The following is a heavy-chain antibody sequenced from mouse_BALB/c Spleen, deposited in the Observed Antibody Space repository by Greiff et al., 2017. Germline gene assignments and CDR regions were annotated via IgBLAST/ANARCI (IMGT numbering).Heavy chain of an antibody. J-gene: IGHJ3*01. CDR1: GFSLTSYG. CDR3: ARDEGSSGPFAY. V-gene: IGHV2-6-7*01. CDR2: IWGDGST. D-gene: IGHD3-1*01. Sequence: VQLQQSGPGLVQPSQSLSITCTVSGFSLTSYGVNWVRQPPGKGLEWLGMIWGDGSTDYNSALKSRLSISKDNSKSQVFLKMNSLQTDDTARYYCARDEGSSGPFAYWGQGTLVTVSA.